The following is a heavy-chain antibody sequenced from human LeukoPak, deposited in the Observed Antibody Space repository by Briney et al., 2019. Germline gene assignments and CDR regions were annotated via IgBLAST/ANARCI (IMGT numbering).Heavy chain of an antibody. J-gene: IGHJ6*03. CDR1: GFTFSSYA. CDR3: AREGRTIAVVRGVNYYYYMDV. V-gene: IGHV3-30*04. Sequence: QPGGSLRLSCAASGFTFSSYAMHWVRQAPGKGLEWVAVISYDGSNKYYADSVKGRFTISRDNSKNTLYLQMNSLRAEDTAVYYCAREGRTIAVVRGVNYYYYMDVWGKGTMVTVSS. D-gene: IGHD3-10*01. CDR2: ISYDGSNK.